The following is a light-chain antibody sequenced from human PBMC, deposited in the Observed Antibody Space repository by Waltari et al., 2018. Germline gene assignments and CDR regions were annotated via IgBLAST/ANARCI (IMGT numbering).Light chain of an antibody. J-gene: IGLJ2*01. V-gene: IGLV2-14*03. Sequence: QSALTQPASLSGAPGPPITLTCTGTSTAIRFHTHVPWYQHNPGQAPRLLMYDVNSRPSGVSNRFSGSKSGNTASLTISGLQADDEAHYYCSAYTSSATLAFGGGTGLTVL. CDR3: SAYTSSATLA. CDR1: STAIRFHTH. CDR2: DVN.